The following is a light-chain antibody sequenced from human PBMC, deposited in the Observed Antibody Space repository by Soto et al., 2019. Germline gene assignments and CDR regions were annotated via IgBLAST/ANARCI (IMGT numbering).Light chain of an antibody. CDR2: AAS. J-gene: IGKJ2*01. V-gene: IGKV1-39*01. CDR1: QSISSN. CDR3: QQSYSIPYT. Sequence: DIQMTQSASSLSASVGDRVTITCRASQSISSNLNWHQQKPGKAPKVLIYAASSLQSGVPSRFSGSGSGTDFTLTISSLQPEDFATYYCQQSYSIPYTFGQGTKLEIE.